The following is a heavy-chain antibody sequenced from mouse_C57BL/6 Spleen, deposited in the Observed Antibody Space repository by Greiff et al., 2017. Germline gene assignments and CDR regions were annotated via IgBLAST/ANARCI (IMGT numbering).Heavy chain of an antibody. CDR1: GFYLTSYG. D-gene: IGHD2-13*01. CDR2: IWSGGST. Sequence: QVQLKQSGPGLVQPSQSLSITCTVSGFYLTSYGVHWVRQSPGKGLEWLGGIWSGGSTAYNAAFIPRRSISKDNSKSHVFFKMNSLQADDTAIYYCARKDYDYWGQGTTLPVAA. V-gene: IGHV2-2*01. CDR3: ARKDYDY. J-gene: IGHJ2*01.